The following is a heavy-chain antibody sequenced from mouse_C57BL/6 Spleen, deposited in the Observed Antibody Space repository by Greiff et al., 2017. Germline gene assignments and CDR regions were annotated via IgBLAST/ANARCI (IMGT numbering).Heavy chain of an antibody. CDR3: ARDGSSYAYFDY. V-gene: IGHV1-64*01. D-gene: IGHD1-1*01. J-gene: IGHJ2*01. Sequence: QVQLQQPGAELVKPGASVKLSCKASGYTFTSYWMHWVKQRPGQGLEWIGMIHPNSGSTNYNEKFKSKATLTVDKSSSTAYMQLSSLTSEDSAVYYCARDGSSYAYFDYWGQGTTLTVSS. CDR2: IHPNSGST. CDR1: GYTFTSYW.